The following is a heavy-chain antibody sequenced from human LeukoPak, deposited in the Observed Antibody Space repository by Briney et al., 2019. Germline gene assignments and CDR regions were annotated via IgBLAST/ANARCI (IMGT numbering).Heavy chain of an antibody. CDR1: GYTFTSYA. Sequence: GASVTVSFKASGYTFTSYAMNWVRQAPGQGLEWMGWINPNSGGTNYAQKFQGRVTMTRDTSSSKAYMELSRLRSDDTAVYYCARAQSLHGSGSYTPYYMDVWGKGTTVTVSS. CDR3: ARAQSLHGSGSYTPYYMDV. D-gene: IGHD3-10*01. V-gene: IGHV1-2*02. J-gene: IGHJ6*03. CDR2: INPNSGGT.